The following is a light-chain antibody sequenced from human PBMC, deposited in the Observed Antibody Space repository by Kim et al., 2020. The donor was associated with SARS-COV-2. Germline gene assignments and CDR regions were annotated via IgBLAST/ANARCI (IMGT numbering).Light chain of an antibody. J-gene: IGLJ2*01. Sequence: FGEAGRTTCKGHNIGNYDSRWYQKKPRQPPDLFIYGKSDRPSGVPGQFSASSSGSTASLTITGAQAEYEADYYCNTRYSSGNHLVVFGGGTQLTVL. V-gene: IGLV3-19*01. CDR1: NIGNYD. CDR3: NTRYSSGNHLVV. CDR2: GKS.